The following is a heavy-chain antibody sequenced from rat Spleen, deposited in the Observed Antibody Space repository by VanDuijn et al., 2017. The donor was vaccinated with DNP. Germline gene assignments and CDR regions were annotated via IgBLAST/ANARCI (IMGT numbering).Heavy chain of an antibody. J-gene: IGHJ4*01. CDR3: TRDRPIASVSPYGMDA. V-gene: IGHV2S12*01. CDR1: GFSLTSYG. CDR2: ISNGGST. Sequence: QVQLRESGPGLVQPSQTLSLTCTVSGFSLTSYGVCWVRQPPGKGLEWIASISNGGSTYYNSALKSRLSISRDTSKSQVFLKMNRLQTDDTGTYYCTRDRPIASVSPYGMDAWGQGTSVTVSS. D-gene: IGHD1-2*01.